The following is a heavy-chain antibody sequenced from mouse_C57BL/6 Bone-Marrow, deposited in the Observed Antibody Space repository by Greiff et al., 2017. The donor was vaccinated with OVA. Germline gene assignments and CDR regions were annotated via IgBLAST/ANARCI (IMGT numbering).Heavy chain of an antibody. J-gene: IGHJ4*01. D-gene: IGHD2-10*02. Sequence: QVQLQQSGAELARPGASVKLSCKASGYTFTSYGISWVKQRTGQGLEWIGEIYPRSGNTYYNEKFKGKATLTADKSSSTAYMGLLSLTSEDSAVYFSARTGGYGNLYYAMDYWGQGTSVTVSS. CDR3: ARTGGYGNLYYAMDY. CDR1: GYTFTSYG. CDR2: IYPRSGNT. V-gene: IGHV1-81*01.